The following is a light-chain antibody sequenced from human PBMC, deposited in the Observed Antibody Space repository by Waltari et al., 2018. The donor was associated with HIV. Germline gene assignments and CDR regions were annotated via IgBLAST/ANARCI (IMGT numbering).Light chain of an antibody. V-gene: IGLV2-14*03. CDR3: TKYTSTNVLIL. Sequence: QSAPTQPASVSGSPGQSITISCNHMGDLPYVSWYQPYPGKAPKLLIYEISNRPSGISSRFSGSKSGDTASLTISGLQADDEADYFCTKYTSTNVLILFGGGTKVTVL. J-gene: IGLJ2*01. CDR2: EIS. CDR1: MGDLPY.